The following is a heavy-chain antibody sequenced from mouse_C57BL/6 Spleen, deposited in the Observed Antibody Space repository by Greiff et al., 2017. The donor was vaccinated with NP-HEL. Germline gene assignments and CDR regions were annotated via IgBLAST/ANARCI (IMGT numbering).Heavy chain of an antibody. Sequence: QVQLKQPGAELVRPGSSVKLSCKASGYTFTSYWMDWVKQRPGQGLEWIGNIYPSDSETHYNQKFKDKATLTVDKSSSTAYMQLSSLTSEDSAVYFCARSLYDYDDGAPFAYWGQGTLVTVSA. CDR3: ARSLYDYDDGAPFAY. CDR1: GYTFTSYW. V-gene: IGHV1-61*01. D-gene: IGHD2-4*01. J-gene: IGHJ3*01. CDR2: IYPSDSET.